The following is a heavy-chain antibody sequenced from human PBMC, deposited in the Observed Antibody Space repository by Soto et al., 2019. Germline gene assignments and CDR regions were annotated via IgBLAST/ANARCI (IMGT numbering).Heavy chain of an antibody. CDR2: ISRDGSHK. CDR3: ARSRNSAVADSFDF. D-gene: IGHD1-26*01. V-gene: IGHV3-30*04. Sequence: GGSLRLACAASGFIFRNYAIHGVRQAPGKGLEWVAVISRDGSHKYYLDSVKGRFTISRDNSKDTVNLLMNSLRDDDSAMYYCARSRNSAVADSFDFWGQGTLVTVSS. J-gene: IGHJ4*02. CDR1: GFIFRNYA.